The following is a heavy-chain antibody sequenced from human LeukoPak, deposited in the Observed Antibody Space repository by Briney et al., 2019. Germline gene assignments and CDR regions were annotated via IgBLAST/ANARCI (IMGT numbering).Heavy chain of an antibody. CDR1: GYTFINYA. J-gene: IGHJ6*03. CDR3: ARKGGTGDYDYYMDV. D-gene: IGHD3-16*01. CDR2: ISPYSGNT. V-gene: IGHV1-18*01. Sequence: ASVKVSCKASGYTFINYALTWVRQAPGQGLEWMGWISPYSGNTNYAQKFQGRVTVTTDTSTTTVYVELRGLRSDDTAVYYCARKGGTGDYDYYMDVWGKGTTVTVSS.